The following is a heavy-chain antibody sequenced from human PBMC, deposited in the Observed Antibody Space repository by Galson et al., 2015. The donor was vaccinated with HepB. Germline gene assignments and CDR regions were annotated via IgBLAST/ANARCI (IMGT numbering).Heavy chain of an antibody. D-gene: IGHD6-13*01. V-gene: IGHV3-64D*06. J-gene: IGHJ4*02. Sequence: SLRLSCAASGFTFTDYAMNWVRQAPGKGLEYVSGITSDGGSTKYADSVKGRFTISRDNSKNTLYLQMSSLRIEDTAMYYCVRRFASRWYDGATFDYWGQGTLVTVSS. CDR3: VRRFASRWYDGATFDY. CDR2: ITSDGGST. CDR1: GFTFTDYA.